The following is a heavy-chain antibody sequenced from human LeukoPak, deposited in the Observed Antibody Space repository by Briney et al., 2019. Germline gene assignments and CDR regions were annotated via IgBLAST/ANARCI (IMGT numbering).Heavy chain of an antibody. CDR1: GYTFTSYY. CDR3: ARLGPYGGNSDY. D-gene: IGHD4-23*01. V-gene: IGHV1-46*01. CDR2: INPSGGST. Sequence: GASVKVSCKASGYTFTSYYMHWVRQAPGQGLEWMGIINPSGGSTNYAQKFQGRVTITADESTSTAYMELSSLRSEDTAVYYCARLGPYGGNSDYWGQGTLVTVSS. J-gene: IGHJ4*02.